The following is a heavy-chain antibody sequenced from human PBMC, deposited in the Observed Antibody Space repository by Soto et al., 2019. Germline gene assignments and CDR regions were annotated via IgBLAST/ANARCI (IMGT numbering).Heavy chain of an antibody. Sequence: GASVKVSCKASGYSFTDYHIHWVRQAPGQGLEWLGRINPKSGGTSTAQKFQGWVTMTTDTSISTASMELTRLTSDDTAIYYCARGHSTDCSNGLRALFFNHYMDVWS. J-gene: IGHJ6*02. CDR1: GYSFTDYH. CDR2: INPKSGGT. CDR3: ARGHSTDCSNGLRALFFNHYMDV. D-gene: IGHD2-8*01. V-gene: IGHV1-2*04.